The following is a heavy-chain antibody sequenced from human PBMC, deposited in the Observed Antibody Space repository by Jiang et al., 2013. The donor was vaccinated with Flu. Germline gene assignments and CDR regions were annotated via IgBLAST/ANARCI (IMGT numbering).Heavy chain of an antibody. J-gene: IGHJ4*02. CDR1: GFTFSSSS. CDR3: ASHYYDKYGYLTVNY. V-gene: IGHV3-30*01. D-gene: IGHD3-22*01. CDR2: ISYDGTKR. Sequence: VQLVESGGGVVQPGRSLRLSCAASGFTFSSSSMHWVRQAPGKGLQWVAVISYDGTKRYYVDSVKGRFTISRDNSKNTLYLQMDSLRAEDTAVYYCASHYYDKYGYLTVNYWGQGTLVTV.